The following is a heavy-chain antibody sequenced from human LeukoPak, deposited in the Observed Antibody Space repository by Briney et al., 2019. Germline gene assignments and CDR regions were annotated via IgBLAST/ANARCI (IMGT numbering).Heavy chain of an antibody. V-gene: IGHV3-21*01. CDR3: ARERSIAARRVRGDFDY. J-gene: IGHJ4*02. CDR2: ISSSSSYI. Sequence: PGGSLRLSCAASGFTFSSYSMNWVRQAPGKGLEWVSSISSSSSYIYYADSVKGRFTISRDNAKNSLYLQMNSLRAEDTAVYYCARERSIAARRVRGDFDYWGQGTLVTVSS. CDR1: GFTFSSYS. D-gene: IGHD6-6*01.